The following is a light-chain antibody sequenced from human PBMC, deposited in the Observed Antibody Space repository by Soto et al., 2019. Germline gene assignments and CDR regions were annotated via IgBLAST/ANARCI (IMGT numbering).Light chain of an antibody. CDR1: SSDVGGYNY. J-gene: IGLJ1*01. Sequence: QSALTQPVSVSGSPGQSITISCTGTSSDVGGYNYVSWYQHHPGKAPKPLIYDVSNRPSGISNRFSGSKSDNTASLTISGLQPEDEADYYCSSYTTSNTRQIVFGTGTKVTVL. CDR3: SSYTTSNTRQIV. V-gene: IGLV2-14*03. CDR2: DVS.